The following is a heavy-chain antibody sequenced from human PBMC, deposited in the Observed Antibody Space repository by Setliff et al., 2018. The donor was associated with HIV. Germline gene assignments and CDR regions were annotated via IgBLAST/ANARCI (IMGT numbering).Heavy chain of an antibody. CDR2: IRYDGSNK. Sequence: GGSLSLSCAASGFTFSSDGMHWVRQAPGKGLEWVAFIRYDGSNKYYADSVKGRFTISRDNSKNTLYLQMNSLRAEDTAVYYCAKDRYYDSSGSPFDYWGQGTLVTVTS. J-gene: IGHJ4*02. D-gene: IGHD3-22*01. CDR1: GFTFSSDG. V-gene: IGHV3-30*02. CDR3: AKDRYYDSSGSPFDY.